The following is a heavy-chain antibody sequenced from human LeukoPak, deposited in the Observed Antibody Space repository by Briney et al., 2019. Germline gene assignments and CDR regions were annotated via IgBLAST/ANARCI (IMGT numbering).Heavy chain of an antibody. D-gene: IGHD2-2*01. V-gene: IGHV1-18*01. CDR2: ISAYNGNT. CDR1: GYTFTSYG. Sequence: ASVKVSCKASGYTFTSYGISWVRQAPGQGLEWMGWISAYNGNTNYAQKLQGRVTMTTDTSTSTAYMELRSLRSDDTAVYYCARPIGYCSSTSCYLVGAFDIWGQGTMVTISS. CDR3: ARPIGYCSSTSCYLVGAFDI. J-gene: IGHJ3*02.